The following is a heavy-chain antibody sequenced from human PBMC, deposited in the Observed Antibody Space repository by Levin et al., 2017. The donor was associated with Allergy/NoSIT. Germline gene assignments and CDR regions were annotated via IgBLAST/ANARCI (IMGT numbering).Heavy chain of an antibody. D-gene: IGHD4-11*01. CDR3: VGGPDYSRSDY. CDR2: IYYSGTT. CDR1: GGSISSVDYY. V-gene: IGHV4-31*03. Sequence: PSETLSLTCTVSGGSISSVDYYWSWIRQHPGKGLEWIGCIYYSGTTYYSPSLKSRVTMSVDTSKNQFSLTLSSVTAADTAVYYCVGGPDYSRSDYWGQGTLVTVSS. J-gene: IGHJ4*02.